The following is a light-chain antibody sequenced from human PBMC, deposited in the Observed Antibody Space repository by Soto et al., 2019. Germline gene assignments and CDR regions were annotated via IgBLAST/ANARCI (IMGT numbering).Light chain of an antibody. CDR3: QQYNNWPRT. CDR2: GAS. J-gene: IGKJ1*01. CDR1: QSVSSN. V-gene: IGKV3D-15*01. Sequence: EIVMTQSPVTLSVSPGERATLSCRASQSVSSNLAWYQLKPGQAPRLLIRGASTRATGTPARFSGSGSGTEFTLTISSLQSEDFAVYYCQQYNNWPRTFGQGTKVDIK.